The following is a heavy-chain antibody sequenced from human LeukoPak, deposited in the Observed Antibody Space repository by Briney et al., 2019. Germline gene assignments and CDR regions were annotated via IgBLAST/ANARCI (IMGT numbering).Heavy chain of an antibody. D-gene: IGHD3-10*01. CDR2: IKYHGSDE. CDR1: GFTFSDYW. Sequence: GGSLRLSCAASGFTFSDYWMSWVRQAPGKGLEWVANIKYHGSDEHYVDSVRGRFTISRDNAKNSLFLHMNSLRAEDTAVYYCARIGGSGTYWDYWGQGTLVTVSS. V-gene: IGHV3-7*01. CDR3: ARIGGSGTYWDY. J-gene: IGHJ4*02.